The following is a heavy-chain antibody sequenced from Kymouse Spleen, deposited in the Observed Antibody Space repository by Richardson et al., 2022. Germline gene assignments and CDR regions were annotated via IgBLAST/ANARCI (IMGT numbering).Heavy chain of an antibody. J-gene: IGHJ6*02. D-gene: IGHD3-9*01. V-gene: IGHV4-34*01. CDR3: ARGQELRYFDWLFPEGMDV. CDR1: GGSFSGYY. CDR2: INHSGST. Sequence: QVQLQQWGAGLLKPSETLSLTCAVYGGSFSGYYWSWIRQPPGKGLEWIGEINHSGSTNYNPSLKSRVTISVDTSKNQFSLKLSSVTAADTAVYYCARGQELRYFDWLFPEGMDVWGQGTTVTVSS.